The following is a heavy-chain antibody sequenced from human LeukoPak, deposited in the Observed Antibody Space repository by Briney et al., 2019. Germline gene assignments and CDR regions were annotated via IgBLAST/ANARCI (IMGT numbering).Heavy chain of an antibody. V-gene: IGHV1-8*01. CDR2: MNPNSGNT. CDR1: GYTFTSYD. CDR3: ARGRGVLLWFGELYYMDV. Sequence: GASVKVSCKASGYTFTSYDINWVRQATGQGLEWMGWMNPNSGNTGYAQKFQGRVTMTRNTSISTAYMELNSLRSEDTAVYYCARGRGVLLWFGELYYMDVWGKGTTVTVSS. D-gene: IGHD3-10*01. J-gene: IGHJ6*03.